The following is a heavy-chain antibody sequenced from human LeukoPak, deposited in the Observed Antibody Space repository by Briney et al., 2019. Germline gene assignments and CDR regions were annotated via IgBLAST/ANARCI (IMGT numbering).Heavy chain of an antibody. Sequence: GRSLRLSCAASGFTFSSYWMHWVRQAPGKGLVWVSRINSDGSSTSYADSVKGRFTISRDNAKNTLYLQMNSLRAEDTAVYYCARGGYDLCFDYWGQGTLVTVSS. CDR3: ARGGYDLCFDY. V-gene: IGHV3-74*01. CDR1: GFTFSSYW. CDR2: INSDGSST. J-gene: IGHJ4*02. D-gene: IGHD5-12*01.